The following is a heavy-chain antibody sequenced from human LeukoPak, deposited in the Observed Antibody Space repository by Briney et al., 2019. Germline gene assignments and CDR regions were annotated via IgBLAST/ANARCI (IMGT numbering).Heavy chain of an antibody. V-gene: IGHV3-7*01. J-gene: IGHJ4*02. CDR3: AKRYSGSSGLYNFDY. CDR1: GFTFSRYW. CDR2: IKQDGSER. D-gene: IGHD1-26*01. Sequence: GGSLRLSCAASGFTFSRYWWSWVRQAPGKGLEWVANIKQDGSERYYVDSVKGRFTISRDNAKNSLYLQMDSLRAEDTAVYYCAKRYSGSSGLYNFDYWGQGTLVTVSS.